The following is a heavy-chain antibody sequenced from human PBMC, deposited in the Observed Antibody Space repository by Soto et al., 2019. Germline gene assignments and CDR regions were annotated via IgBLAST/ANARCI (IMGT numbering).Heavy chain of an antibody. J-gene: IGHJ6*02. CDR1: GFDFSSYA. Sequence: QVQLVESGGGVVQPGASLRLSCEASGFDFSSYAMHWVRQAPGKGLEWVGVISYDGNYIYYADSVKGRFTISRDNSKNTLYVQVNSLRPEDTAVYYCAKGILSPTIGPYAMDVWGQGTTVTVSS. D-gene: IGHD3-16*01. CDR2: ISYDGNYI. CDR3: AKGILSPTIGPYAMDV. V-gene: IGHV3-30*18.